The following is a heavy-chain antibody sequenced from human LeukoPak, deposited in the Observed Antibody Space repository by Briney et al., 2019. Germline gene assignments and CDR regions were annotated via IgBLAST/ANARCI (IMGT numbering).Heavy chain of an antibody. V-gene: IGHV3-48*02. D-gene: IGHD1-7*01. CDR1: GSAFSSYS. J-gene: IGHJ5*02. Sequence: PGGSLRLSCAASGSAFSSYSMNWVRQAPGKGLGWVSYISSSSSPIYYADSVKGRFTISRDNAKNSLYLQMNSLRDDDTAVYYCVRGVGVSRFNYLDPWGQGTLVIVSS. CDR3: VRGVGVSRFNYLDP. CDR2: ISSSSSPI.